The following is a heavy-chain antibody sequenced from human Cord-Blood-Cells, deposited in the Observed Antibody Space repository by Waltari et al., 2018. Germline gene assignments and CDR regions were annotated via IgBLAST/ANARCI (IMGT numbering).Heavy chain of an antibody. Sequence: EVQLVESGGGLVQPGRSLRLSCSASGFTFVDYAMHWVRHAPGKGLEWVSCISWNSGSIGYADSVKGRFTISRDNAKNSLYLQMNSLRAEDTALYYCAKDQAPIAAAGTIDYWGQGTLVTVSS. J-gene: IGHJ4*02. D-gene: IGHD6-13*01. V-gene: IGHV3-9*01. CDR3: AKDQAPIAAAGTIDY. CDR2: ISWNSGSI. CDR1: GFTFVDYA.